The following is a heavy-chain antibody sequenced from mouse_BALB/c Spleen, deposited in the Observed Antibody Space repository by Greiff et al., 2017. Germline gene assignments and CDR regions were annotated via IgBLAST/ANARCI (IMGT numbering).Heavy chain of an antibody. V-gene: IGHV5-9-4*01. D-gene: IGHD2-4*01. CDR2: ISSGGSYT. J-gene: IGHJ3*01. Sequence: EVKLVESGGGLVKPGGSLKLSCAASGFTFSSYAMSWVRQSPEKRLEWVAEISSGGSYTYYPDTVTGRFTISRDNAKNTLYLEMSSLRSEDTAMYYCASGEITTWFAYWGQGTLVTVSA. CDR1: GFTFSSYA. CDR3: ASGEITTWFAY.